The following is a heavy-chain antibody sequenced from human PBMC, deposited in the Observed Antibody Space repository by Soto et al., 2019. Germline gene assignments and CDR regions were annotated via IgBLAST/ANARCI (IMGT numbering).Heavy chain of an antibody. CDR3: ARVNLDYVTGMDV. J-gene: IGHJ6*02. D-gene: IGHD4-17*01. CDR2: IYDSGST. V-gene: IGHV4-31*02. CDR1: GGPIPNY. Sequence: SDTLSRTFTVSGGPIPNYWNRFRQHPGKGLEWIGYIYDSGSTYYNPSLKSRVTMSLDTSKNQLSLKLTSVTAADTAVYYCARVNLDYVTGMDVWGQGTTVT.